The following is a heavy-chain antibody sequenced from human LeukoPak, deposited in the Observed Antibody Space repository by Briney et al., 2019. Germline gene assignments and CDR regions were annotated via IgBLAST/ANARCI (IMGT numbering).Heavy chain of an antibody. CDR3: ARGRFYDRY. CDR2: IYYSGDT. J-gene: IGHJ4*02. Sequence: SETLSLTCTVSGGSITGYYWSWVREPPGKGLEWIGYIYYSGDTNHNPSLRSRVTMSVDTSKNHLSLNLTSVTAADTAVYYCARGRFYDRYWGQGTLVTVSS. CDR1: GGSITGYY. V-gene: IGHV4-59*01. D-gene: IGHD3-3*01.